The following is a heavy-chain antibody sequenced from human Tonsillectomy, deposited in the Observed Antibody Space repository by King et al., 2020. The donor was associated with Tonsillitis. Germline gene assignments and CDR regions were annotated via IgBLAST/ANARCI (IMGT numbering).Heavy chain of an antibody. CDR1: GFTFSGNT. Sequence: VQLVQSGGGVVQSGRSLRLSCAASGFTFSGNTMHWVRQAPGKGLEWVALISPEGRIGSKKYNADSVQGRFTIFRDNSKNTLYLQMNSLRVEDTAVYYCARDRGIAARPLDFWGQGTLVTVSS. J-gene: IGHJ4*02. V-gene: IGHV3-30*01. D-gene: IGHD6-6*01. CDR3: ARDRGIAARPLDF. CDR2: ISPEGRIGSKK.